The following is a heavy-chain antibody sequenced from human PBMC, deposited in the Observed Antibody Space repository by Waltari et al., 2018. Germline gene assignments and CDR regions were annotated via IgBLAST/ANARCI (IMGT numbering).Heavy chain of an antibody. Sequence: QVQLVQSGAEVKKPGASVKVSCKASGYPFTGYYMHWVSPGPGQGLEWMGWINPNSGGTNYAQKFQGRVTMTRDTSISTAYMELSRLRSDDTAVYYCARAPGLYSSSWYYFDYWGQGTLVTVSS. CDR2: INPNSGGT. V-gene: IGHV1-2*02. J-gene: IGHJ4*02. CDR3: ARAPGLYSSSWYYFDY. D-gene: IGHD6-13*01. CDR1: GYPFTGYY.